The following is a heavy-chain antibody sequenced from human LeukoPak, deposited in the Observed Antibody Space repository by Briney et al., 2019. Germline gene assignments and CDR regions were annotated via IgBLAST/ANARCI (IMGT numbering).Heavy chain of an antibody. CDR3: ARVPTETGHYTSYYYYYGMDV. CDR1: GGTFSSYA. J-gene: IGHJ6*02. D-gene: IGHD3/OR15-3a*01. Sequence: ASVKVSCKASGGTFSSYAISWVRQAPGQGLEWMGGIIPIFGTANYAQKFQGRVTITADESTSTAYMELSSLRSEDTAVYYCARVPTETGHYTSYYYYYGMDVWGQGTTVTVSS. V-gene: IGHV1-69*13. CDR2: IIPIFGTA.